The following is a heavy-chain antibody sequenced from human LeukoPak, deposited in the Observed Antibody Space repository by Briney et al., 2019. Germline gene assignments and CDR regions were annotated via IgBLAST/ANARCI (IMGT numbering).Heavy chain of an antibody. CDR2: IKQDGSEK. CDR3: ITPLPYSAQ. V-gene: IGHV3-7*03. Sequence: PGGSLRLSCAASGFTFSNYGMSWVRQAPGKGLEWVASIKQDGSEKFYVDSVKGRFTISRDNAKNSLYLQMNSLKTEDTAVYYCITPLPYSAQGGQGTLVTVSS. J-gene: IGHJ4*02. D-gene: IGHD2-21*01. CDR1: GFTFSNYG.